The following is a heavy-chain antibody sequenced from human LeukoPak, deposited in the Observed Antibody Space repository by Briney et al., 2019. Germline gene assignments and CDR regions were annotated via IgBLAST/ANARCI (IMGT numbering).Heavy chain of an antibody. D-gene: IGHD5-12*01. CDR1: GFTFSSYG. CDR2: IWYDGSNK. CDR3: AREMGLNIVATFGY. J-gene: IGHJ4*02. V-gene: IGHV3-33*01. Sequence: PGGSLRLSCAASGFTFSSYGMHWVRQAPGKGLEWVALIWYDGSNKYYGDSVKGRFTISRDNSKNTLYLQMNSLRAEDTAVYYCAREMGLNIVATFGYWGQGTLVTVSS.